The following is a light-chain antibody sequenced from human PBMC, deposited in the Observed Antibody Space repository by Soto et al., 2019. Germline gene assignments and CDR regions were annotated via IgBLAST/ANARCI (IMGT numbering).Light chain of an antibody. Sequence: QSVLTQSPSASASLGASVKLTCTLSSGHSSYAIAWHQQQPEKGPRYLMKLNSDGSHSKGDGIPDRFSGSSSGAERYLTISSLQSEDEADYYRQTWGTGIQVVFGGGTKLTVL. CDR2: LNSDGSH. V-gene: IGLV4-69*01. CDR1: SGHSSYA. CDR3: QTWGTGIQVV. J-gene: IGLJ2*01.